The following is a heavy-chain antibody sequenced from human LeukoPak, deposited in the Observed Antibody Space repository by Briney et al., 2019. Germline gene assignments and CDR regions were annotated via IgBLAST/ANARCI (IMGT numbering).Heavy chain of an antibody. V-gene: IGHV1-46*01. Sequence: ASVKVSCKASGSTFTSYYMHWVPQAPGQGLEWRGIINPSSASTSYAQKFQGRVTMTRDTSTSTVYMELSSLRSEDTAVYYCARELRECSSASCPGSFDIWGQGTMVTVSS. J-gene: IGHJ3*02. CDR1: GSTFTSYY. CDR2: INPSSAST. CDR3: ARELRECSSASCPGSFDI. D-gene: IGHD2-2*01.